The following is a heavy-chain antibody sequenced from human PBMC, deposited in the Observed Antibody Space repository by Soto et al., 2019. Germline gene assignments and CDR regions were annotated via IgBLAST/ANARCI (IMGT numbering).Heavy chain of an antibody. J-gene: IGHJ4*02. V-gene: IGHV3-23*01. CDR2: ISSSGGST. Sequence: GGSLRLSCAASGFTFSSYAMSWVRQAAGKGLEWVSVISSSGGSTYYADSVKGRFTISRDNSKNTLYLQMNSLRAEDTAVYYCAKARGSGSYSSYDYWGQGTLVTVSS. CDR1: GFTFSSYA. CDR3: AKARGSGSYSSYDY. D-gene: IGHD3-10*01.